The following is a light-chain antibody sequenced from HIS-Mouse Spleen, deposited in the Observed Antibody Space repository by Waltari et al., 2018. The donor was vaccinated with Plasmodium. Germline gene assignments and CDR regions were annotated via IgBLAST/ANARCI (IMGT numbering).Light chain of an antibody. Sequence: EIVMTQSPATLSVSPGERATLSCRASQSVSSNLARYQQKPGQAPSLLIYGASTRATGIPARFSGSGSGTEFTLTISSMQSEDFAVYYCQQYNNWPRGTFGQGTKVEIK. CDR1: QSVSSN. V-gene: IGKV3-15*01. CDR3: QQYNNWPRGT. J-gene: IGKJ1*01. CDR2: GAS.